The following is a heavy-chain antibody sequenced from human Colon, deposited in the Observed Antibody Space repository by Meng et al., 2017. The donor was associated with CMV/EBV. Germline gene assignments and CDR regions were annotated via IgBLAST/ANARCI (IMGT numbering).Heavy chain of an antibody. Sequence: SLKISCAASGFTFDDYAMHWVRQAPGKGLGWVSGISWNSGSIGYADSVKGRFTISRDNAKNSLYLQMNSLRAEDMALYYCAKLGDYDAFDIWGQGTMVTVSS. J-gene: IGHJ3*02. CDR3: AKLGDYDAFDI. CDR1: GFTFDDYA. V-gene: IGHV3-9*03. D-gene: IGHD4-17*01. CDR2: ISWNSGSI.